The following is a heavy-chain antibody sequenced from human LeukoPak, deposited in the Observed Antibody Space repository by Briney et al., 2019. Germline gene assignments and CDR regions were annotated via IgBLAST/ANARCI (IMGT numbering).Heavy chain of an antibody. CDR3: AKDNIAVAGTDYYYYGMDV. CDR2: ISYDGSNK. J-gene: IGHJ6*02. D-gene: IGHD6-19*01. CDR1: GFTFSSYG. Sequence: PGRSLRLSCAASGFTFSSYGMHWVRQAPGKGLGWVAVISYDGSNKYYADSVKGRFTISRDNSKNTLYLQMNSLRAEDTAVYYCAKDNIAVAGTDYYYYGMDVWGQGTTVTVSS. V-gene: IGHV3-30*18.